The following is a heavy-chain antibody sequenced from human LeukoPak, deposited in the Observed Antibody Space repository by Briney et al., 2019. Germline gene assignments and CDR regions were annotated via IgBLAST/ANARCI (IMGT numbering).Heavy chain of an antibody. CDR2: IYHSGSI. Sequence: SETLSLTCTVSGGSISSGGYYWSWIRQPPGKGLEWIGYIYHSGSIYYNPSLKSRVTISVDRSKNQFSLKLSSVTAADTAVYYCANYYDSKLLSAFDIWGQGTMVTVSS. D-gene: IGHD3-22*01. V-gene: IGHV4-30-2*01. CDR3: ANYYDSKLLSAFDI. CDR1: GGSISSGGYY. J-gene: IGHJ3*02.